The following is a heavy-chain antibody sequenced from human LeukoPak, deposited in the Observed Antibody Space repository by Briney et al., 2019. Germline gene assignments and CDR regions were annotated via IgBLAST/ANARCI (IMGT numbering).Heavy chain of an antibody. D-gene: IGHD6-19*01. CDR2: ISSSSSYT. V-gene: IGHV3-11*06. J-gene: IGHJ3*02. CDR1: GFTFSDYY. Sequence: PGGSLRLCCAASGFTFSDYYMSWIRQAPGKGLEWVSYISSSSSYTNYADSVKGRFTISRDNAKNSLYLQMNSLRAEDTAVYYCARVGRMRIAVAGARAFDIWGQGTMVTVSS. CDR3: ARVGRMRIAVAGARAFDI.